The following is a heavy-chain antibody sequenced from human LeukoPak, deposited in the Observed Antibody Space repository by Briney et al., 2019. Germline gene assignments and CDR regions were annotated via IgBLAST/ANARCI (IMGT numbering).Heavy chain of an antibody. CDR2: INPNSGGT. V-gene: IGHV1-2*02. CDR3: ARCTSGSFDAQFDY. CDR1: GYTFTSYG. D-gene: IGHD1-26*01. J-gene: IGHJ4*02. Sequence: GASVKVSCKASGYTFTSYGISWVRQAPGQGLEWMGWINPNSGGTNYAQKFQGRVTMTRDTSISTAYMELSRLRSDDTAVYYCARCTSGSFDAQFDYWGQGTLVTVSS.